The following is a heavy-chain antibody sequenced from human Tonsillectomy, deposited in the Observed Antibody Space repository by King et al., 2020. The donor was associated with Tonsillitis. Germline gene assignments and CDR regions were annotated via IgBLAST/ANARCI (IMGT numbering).Heavy chain of an antibody. D-gene: IGHD6-19*01. Sequence: VQLVESGAEVKKPGASVKVSCKTSGYTFTSYYMHWVRRAPGQGLEWMGIINPSGGSTTYAQKFQGRVTMTRDTSTNTAYMELSSLRSEDTAVYFCARGAVADDYWGQGSLVTVSS. V-gene: IGHV1-46*01. J-gene: IGHJ4*02. CDR3: ARGAVADDY. CDR2: INPSGGST. CDR1: GYTFTSYY.